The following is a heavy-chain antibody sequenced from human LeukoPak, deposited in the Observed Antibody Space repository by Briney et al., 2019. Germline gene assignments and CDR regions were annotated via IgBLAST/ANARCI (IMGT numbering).Heavy chain of an antibody. Sequence: GGSLRLSCAASGFTFSSYAMSWVRQAPGKGLEWVSAISGSVGSTYYAGSVKGRFTISRDNSKNTLYLQMNSLRAEDTAVYYCAKDQWRQQLVPSDFDYWGQGTLVTVSS. V-gene: IGHV3-23*01. CDR1: GFTFSSYA. D-gene: IGHD6-13*01. CDR2: ISGSVGST. J-gene: IGHJ4*02. CDR3: AKDQWRQQLVPSDFDY.